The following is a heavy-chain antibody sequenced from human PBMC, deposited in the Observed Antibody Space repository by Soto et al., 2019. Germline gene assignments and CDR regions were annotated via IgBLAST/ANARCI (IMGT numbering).Heavy chain of an antibody. CDR1: GGSISSSNW. D-gene: IGHD3-10*01. CDR2: IYHSGST. J-gene: IGHJ4*02. V-gene: IGHV4-4*02. CDR3: ARVYMVRGTIIRYFDY. Sequence: QVQLQESGPGLVKPSGTLSLTCAVSGGSISSSNWWSWVRQPPGKGLEGIGKIYHSGSTNYNPSLKSRVTISVDKSKNQFCLKLSSVTAADTAVYYCARVYMVRGTIIRYFDYWGQGTLVTVSS.